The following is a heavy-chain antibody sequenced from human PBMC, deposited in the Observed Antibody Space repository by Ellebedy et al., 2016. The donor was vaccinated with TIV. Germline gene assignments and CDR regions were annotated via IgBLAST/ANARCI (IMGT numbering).Heavy chain of an antibody. V-gene: IGHV3-74*01. J-gene: IGHJ4*02. CDR3: AGAERSSYGPFDY. D-gene: IGHD5-18*01. CDR2: ISDDGTYT. CDR1: GFTFTSYW. Sequence: PGGSLRLSCAPSGFTFTSYWMHWVRQVPGKGLVWVSRISDDGTYTSSADSVRGRLTISRDKAKNTLYLQINSLRAEDTAVYYCAGAERSSYGPFDYWGQGTLVTVSS.